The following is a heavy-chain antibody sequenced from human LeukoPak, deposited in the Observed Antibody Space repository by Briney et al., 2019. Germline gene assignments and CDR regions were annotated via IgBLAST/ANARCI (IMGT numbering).Heavy chain of an antibody. J-gene: IGHJ3*02. CDR3: ARDRVAARIRRGGAFDI. Sequence: GGSLRLSCAASGFTFSSYAMSWVRQAPGKGLEWVSAISGSGGSTYYADSVKGRFTISRDNSKKTLYLQMNSLRAEDTAVYYCARDRVAARIRRGGAFDIWGQGTMVTVSS. CDR2: ISGSGGST. CDR1: GFTFSSYA. V-gene: IGHV3-23*01. D-gene: IGHD6-6*01.